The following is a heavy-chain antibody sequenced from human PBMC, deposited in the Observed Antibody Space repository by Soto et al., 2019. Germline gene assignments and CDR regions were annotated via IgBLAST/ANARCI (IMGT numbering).Heavy chain of an antibody. J-gene: IGHJ4*02. V-gene: IGHV3-33*03. D-gene: IGHD1-1*01. CDR2: IWSDGSRQ. CDR3: AKDNDDPGVQSWSPGY. Sequence: QVQLVESGGGVVQPGRSLRLSCAASGFTFRNYGMHWVRQAPGKGLEWVAAIWSDGSRQEYADSVKGRFAISRDQSKNTWYLQMNNLRVEDTAMYYCAKDNDDPGVQSWSPGYWGQGTLVTVSS. CDR1: GFTFRNYG.